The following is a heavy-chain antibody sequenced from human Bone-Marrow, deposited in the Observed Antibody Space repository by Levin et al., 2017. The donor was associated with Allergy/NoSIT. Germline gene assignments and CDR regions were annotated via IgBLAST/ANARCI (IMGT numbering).Heavy chain of an antibody. V-gene: IGHV3-53*01. CDR1: GFTVSSNY. Sequence: PGGSLRLSCAASGFTVSSNYMSWVRQAPGKGLEWVSVIYSGGSTYYADSVKGRFTISRDNSKNTLYLQMNSLRAEDTAVYYCARDKPPNWNYGGWGWFDPWGQGTLVTVSS. D-gene: IGHD1-7*01. CDR3: ARDKPPNWNYGGWGWFDP. CDR2: IYSGGST. J-gene: IGHJ5*02.